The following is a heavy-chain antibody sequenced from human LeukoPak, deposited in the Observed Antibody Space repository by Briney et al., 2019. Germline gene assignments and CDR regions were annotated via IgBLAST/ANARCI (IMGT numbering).Heavy chain of an antibody. CDR1: GFTFSDYA. J-gene: IGHJ4*02. Sequence: GGSLRLSCAASGFTFSDYAMSWLRQAPGKGPEWVSGISASGDSTYYADYVKGRFTISRDNSKNTLFLQIKSLRAEDTAVYYCARELIMVDWGQGTLVTVSS. CDR2: ISASGDST. CDR3: ARELIMVD. V-gene: IGHV3-23*01. D-gene: IGHD3-10*01.